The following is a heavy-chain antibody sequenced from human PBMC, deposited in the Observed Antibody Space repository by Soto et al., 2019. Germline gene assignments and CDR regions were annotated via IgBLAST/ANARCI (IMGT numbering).Heavy chain of an antibody. CDR1: GGSISSYY. Sequence: PSETLSLTCTVSGGSISSYYWSWIRQPPGKGLEWIGYIYYSGSTNYNPSLKSRVPISVDTSKNQFSLKLSSVTAADTAVYYCARWGAAAGTDWFDPWGQGTLVTVSS. CDR2: IYYSGST. D-gene: IGHD6-13*01. CDR3: ARWGAAAGTDWFDP. J-gene: IGHJ5*02. V-gene: IGHV4-59*01.